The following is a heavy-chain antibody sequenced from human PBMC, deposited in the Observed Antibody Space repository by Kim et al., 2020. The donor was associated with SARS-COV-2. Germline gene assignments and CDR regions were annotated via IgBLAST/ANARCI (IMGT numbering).Heavy chain of an antibody. Sequence: TYYADSVKGRFTISRDNSKNTLYLQMNSLRAEDTAVYYCAREGDLNAFDIWGQGTMVTVSS. CDR2: T. J-gene: IGHJ3*02. V-gene: IGHV3-23*01. CDR3: AREGDLNAFDI.